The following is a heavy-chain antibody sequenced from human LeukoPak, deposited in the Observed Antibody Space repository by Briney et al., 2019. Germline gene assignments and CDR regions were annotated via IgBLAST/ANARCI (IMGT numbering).Heavy chain of an antibody. CDR1: GYTFTSYD. D-gene: IGHD2-2*01. CDR3: ARAATLGYCSSTSCQLYYYYYYGMDV. V-gene: IGHV1-8*01. CDR2: MNPNSGNT. Sequence: GASVKVSCKASGYTFTSYDINWVRQATGQGLEWMGWMNPNSGNTGYAQKFQGRATMTRNTSISTAYMELSSLRSEDTAVYYCARAATLGYCSSTSCQLYYYYYYGMDVWGQGTTVTVSS. J-gene: IGHJ6*02.